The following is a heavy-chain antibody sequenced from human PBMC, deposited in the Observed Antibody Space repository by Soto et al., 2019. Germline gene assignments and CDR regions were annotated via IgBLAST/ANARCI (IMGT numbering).Heavy chain of an antibody. Sequence: QVQLVQSGAEVTEPGASVKVSCKTSGFTFTLHYIHWVRQAPGQGLEWVGMVNAGDGSATYARGFRDKVSMTWDTSTSTVYLDLNSLKSEDTAIYYCARERDSFDYWGQGTLVSVSP. V-gene: IGHV1-46*01. D-gene: IGHD3-22*01. CDR1: GFTFTLHY. CDR2: VNAGDGSA. J-gene: IGHJ4*02. CDR3: ARERDSFDY.